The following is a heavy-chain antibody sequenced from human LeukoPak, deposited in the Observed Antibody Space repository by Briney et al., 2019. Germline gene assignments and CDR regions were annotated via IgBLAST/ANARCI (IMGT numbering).Heavy chain of an antibody. CDR1: DGSISSYY. Sequence: SETLPLTCTVSDGSISSYYWGWIRQPPGKGLEWIGSIYYSGSTYYNPSLKSRVTISVDTSKNQFSLRLSSVTAADTAVYYCARRYDFWSGYLNWGQGTLVTVSS. CDR2: IYYSGST. CDR3: ARRYDFWSGYLN. D-gene: IGHD3-3*01. J-gene: IGHJ4*02. V-gene: IGHV4-39*01.